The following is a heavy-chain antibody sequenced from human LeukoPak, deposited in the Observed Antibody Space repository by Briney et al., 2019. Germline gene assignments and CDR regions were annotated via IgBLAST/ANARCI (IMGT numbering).Heavy chain of an antibody. CDR1: GFTFDDYP. V-gene: IGHV3-43*02. Sequence: PGGSLRLSCAVSGFTFDDYPMHWVRQFPGKGLEWLSLISGDAGTTYYADSVKGRFTISRDNSKNLLYLQMNRLRTEDTALYYCAKDYYWGQGILVTVSS. CDR2: ISGDAGTT. J-gene: IGHJ4*02. CDR3: AKDYY.